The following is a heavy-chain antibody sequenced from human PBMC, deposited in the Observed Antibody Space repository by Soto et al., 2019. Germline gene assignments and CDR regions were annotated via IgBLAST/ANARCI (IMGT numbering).Heavy chain of an antibody. CDR3: ARGRGVVVTD. D-gene: IGHD2-2*01. Sequence: QVQLVQSGAAEKKPGASVKVSCKASGYTFTSYAMHWVRQAPGQRLEWMGWINAGNGNTKYSQKFQGRVTSTRDTSASTAYMEMSSLRAEDTAVYYCARGRGVVVTDWGQGTLVTVSS. CDR1: GYTFTSYA. V-gene: IGHV1-3*05. J-gene: IGHJ1*01. CDR2: INAGNGNT.